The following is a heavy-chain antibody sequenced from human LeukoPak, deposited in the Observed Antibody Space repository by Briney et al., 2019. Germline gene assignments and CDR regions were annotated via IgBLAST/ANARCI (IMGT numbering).Heavy chain of an antibody. D-gene: IGHD2-2*02. CDR3: ARGFCSNTRCYKEMATILPDY. CDR2: IYHSGST. J-gene: IGHJ4*02. CDR1: GGSISGGGYY. V-gene: IGHV4-30-2*01. Sequence: SETLSLTCTVSGGSISGGGYYWSWLRQPPGKGLEWIGYIYHSGSTYYNPSLKSRVTISVDRSKNQFSLKLSSVTAADTAVYYCARGFCSNTRCYKEMATILPDYWGQGALVTVSS.